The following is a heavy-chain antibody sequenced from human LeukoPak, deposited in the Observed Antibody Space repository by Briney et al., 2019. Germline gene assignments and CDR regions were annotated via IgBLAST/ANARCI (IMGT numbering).Heavy chain of an antibody. J-gene: IGHJ5*02. Sequence: ASVKVSCKASGYTFTSYYMHWVRQAPGQGLEWMGIINPSGGSTSYAQKFQGRVTMTTDTSTSTAYMELRSLRSDDTAVYYCARDGLTGTTGDWFDPWGQGTLVTVSS. CDR1: GYTFTSYY. D-gene: IGHD1-7*01. V-gene: IGHV1-46*01. CDR3: ARDGLTGTTGDWFDP. CDR2: INPSGGST.